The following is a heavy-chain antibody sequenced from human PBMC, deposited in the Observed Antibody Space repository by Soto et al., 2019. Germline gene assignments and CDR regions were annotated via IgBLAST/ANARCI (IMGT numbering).Heavy chain of an antibody. V-gene: IGHV4-39*01. CDR2: LYYSGNT. D-gene: IGHD6-13*01. CDR3: ARGVTNSWYYFDY. J-gene: IGHJ4*02. Sequence: PSETLSLTCTVSGGSISSSTYYWGWIRQPPGKGLDWIGNLYYSGNTYYAPSLKGRVTISVDSSKNQFSPKLNSVTAADTAVYYCARGVTNSWYYFDYWGQGTLVTVSS. CDR1: GGSISSSTYY.